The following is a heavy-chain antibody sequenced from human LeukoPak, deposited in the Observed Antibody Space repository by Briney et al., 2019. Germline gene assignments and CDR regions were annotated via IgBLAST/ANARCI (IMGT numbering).Heavy chain of an antibody. Sequence: PSETLSLTCTVSGGSISSSSYYWGWIRQPPGKGLEWIGSIYYSGSTYYNPSLKSRVTISVDTSKNQFSLKLSSVTAADTAVYYCARDSSSSGWYEVIYWGQGTVVTVSS. CDR1: GGSISSSSYY. J-gene: IGHJ4*02. CDR2: IYYSGST. D-gene: IGHD6-19*01. CDR3: ARDSSSSGWYEVIY. V-gene: IGHV4-39*07.